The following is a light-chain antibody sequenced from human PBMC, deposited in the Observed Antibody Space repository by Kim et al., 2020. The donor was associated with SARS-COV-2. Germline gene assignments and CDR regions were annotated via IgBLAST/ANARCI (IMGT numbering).Light chain of an antibody. Sequence: GASVKLTCTLSSGHSSYAIAWHQQRPEKGPRYLMKLNSDGSHSKGDGIPDRFSGSSSGAERYLTISSLQSEDEADYYCQTWGTGGVFGGGTQLTVL. CDR1: SGHSSYA. CDR2: LNSDGSH. J-gene: IGLJ3*02. CDR3: QTWGTGGV. V-gene: IGLV4-69*01.